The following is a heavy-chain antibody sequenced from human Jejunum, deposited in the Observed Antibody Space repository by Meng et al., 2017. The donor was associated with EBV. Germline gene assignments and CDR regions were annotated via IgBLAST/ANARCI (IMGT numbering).Heavy chain of an antibody. CDR1: GFTFTNSH. CDR2: IKGTTDGGTT. D-gene: IGHD3-16*01. V-gene: IGHV3-15*01. CDR3: TDVGGDMI. J-gene: IGHJ4*02. Sequence: EGQLVGAGGGLVKPGESLRLSCAASGFTFTNSHMTWVRQAPGKGLEWVGRIKGTTDGGTTDYAAPVKGRFTISRDDSKNTLYLQMNSLKTEDTAVYYCTDVGGDMIWGQGILVTVSS.